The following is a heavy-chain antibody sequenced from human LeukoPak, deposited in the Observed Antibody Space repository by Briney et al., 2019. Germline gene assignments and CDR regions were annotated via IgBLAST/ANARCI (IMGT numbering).Heavy chain of an antibody. J-gene: IGHJ3*02. CDR3: ARTGVLLWFGAPYDAFDI. V-gene: IGHV1-18*01. CDR1: GYTFTSYG. Sequence: GASVKVSCKASGYTFTSYGISWVRQAPGQGLEWMGWISAYNGNTNYAQKLQGRVTMTTDTSTSTAYMELSSLRSEDTAVYYCARTGVLLWFGAPYDAFDIWGQGTMVTVSS. CDR2: ISAYNGNT. D-gene: IGHD3-10*01.